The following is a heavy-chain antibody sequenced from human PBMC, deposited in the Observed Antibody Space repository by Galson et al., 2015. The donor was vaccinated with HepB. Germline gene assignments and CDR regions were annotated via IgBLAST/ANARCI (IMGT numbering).Heavy chain of an antibody. CDR1: GFTFSSYS. CDR3: ARCRSYYGSGSYSHNWYFDL. D-gene: IGHD3-10*01. Sequence: SLRLSCAASGFTFSSYSMNWVRQAPGKGLEWVSSISSSSSYIYYADSVKGRFTISRDNAKNSLYLQMNSLRAEDTAVYYCARCRSYYGSGSYSHNWYFDLWGRGTLVTVSS. CDR2: ISSSSSYI. J-gene: IGHJ2*01. V-gene: IGHV3-21*01.